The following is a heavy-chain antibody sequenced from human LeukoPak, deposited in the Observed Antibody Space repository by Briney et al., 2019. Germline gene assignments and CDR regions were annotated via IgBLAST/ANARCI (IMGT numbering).Heavy chain of an antibody. D-gene: IGHD3-3*01. CDR3: ASFYYNLGYGGFDI. J-gene: IGHJ3*02. Sequence: GGSLRLSCAASGFTFSSYAMSWVRQAPGKGLECVSVIYSGGGTYYGDSVKGRFTISRDKSKNTLYLQMNSLRGEDTAVYYCASFYYNLGYGGFDIWGQGTKVTVSS. V-gene: IGHV3-23*03. CDR2: IYSGGGT. CDR1: GFTFSSYA.